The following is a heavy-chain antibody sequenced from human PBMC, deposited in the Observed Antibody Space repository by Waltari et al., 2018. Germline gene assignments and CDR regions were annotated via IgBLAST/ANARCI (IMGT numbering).Heavy chain of an antibody. J-gene: IGHJ4*02. CDR1: GFTFNSYA. V-gene: IGHV3-23*04. CDR2: MIGTGKHD. D-gene: IGHD3-10*01. CDR3: AKVQGSGNYRFDF. Sequence: EVQLVASGGGFVQPGGSLRLACAASGFTFNSYAMSGVRRAPGKGREGVSCMIGTGKHDYYAGYVQGRFTVSRDNSKSTLYLQMSRLTAEDTAVYYCAKVQGSGNYRFDFWGQGTLVTVSS.